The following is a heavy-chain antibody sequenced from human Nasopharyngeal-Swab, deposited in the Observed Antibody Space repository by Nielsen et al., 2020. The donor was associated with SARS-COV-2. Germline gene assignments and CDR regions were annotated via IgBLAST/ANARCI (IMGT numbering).Heavy chain of an antibody. CDR1: GGTFRSDA. CDR3: ALGYSYGYRYFDY. J-gene: IGHJ4*02. D-gene: IGHD5-18*01. Sequence: PVKVSCKASGGTFRSDAISWVRQAPGQGPDYMGGIIPIFGTPNYAQKFQGRVTITADESTSTAYMELSSLRSEDTAVYYCALGYSYGYRYFDYWGQGTLVTVSS. CDR2: IIPIFGTP. V-gene: IGHV1-69*13.